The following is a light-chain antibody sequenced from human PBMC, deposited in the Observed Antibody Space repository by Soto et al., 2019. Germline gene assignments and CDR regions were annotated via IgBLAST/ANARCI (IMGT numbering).Light chain of an antibody. CDR3: NSFAGGAHVV. J-gene: IGLJ2*01. CDR2: DVN. CDR1: SSDIGAYNY. V-gene: IGLV2-8*01. Sequence: QSVLAQPPSASGSPGQSVTISCTRTSSDIGAYNYVSWYQQYPGKAPKLIIYDVNQRPSGVPDRFSGSKSGNTASLTVSGLQAEDEAVYYCNSFAGGAHVVFGGGTKLTVL.